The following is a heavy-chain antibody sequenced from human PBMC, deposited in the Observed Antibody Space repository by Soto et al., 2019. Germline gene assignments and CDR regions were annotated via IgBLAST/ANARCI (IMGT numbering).Heavy chain of an antibody. D-gene: IGHD3-16*01. J-gene: IGHJ6*02. Sequence: GGSLRLSCAASGFTFSSYSMNWVRQAPGKGLEWVSSISSSSSYIYYADSVKGRFTISRDNAKNSLYLQMNSLRAEDTAVYYCARGDIRVGGYYYYGMDVWGQGTTVTVSS. V-gene: IGHV3-21*01. CDR3: ARGDIRVGGYYYYGMDV. CDR1: GFTFSSYS. CDR2: ISSSSSYI.